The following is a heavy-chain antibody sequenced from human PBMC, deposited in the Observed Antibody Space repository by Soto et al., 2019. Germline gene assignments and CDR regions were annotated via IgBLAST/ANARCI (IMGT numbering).Heavy chain of an antibody. CDR1: GFTFSSYA. V-gene: IGHV3-23*01. CDR2: ISGSGGST. Sequence: VGSLRLSCAASGFTFSSYAMSWVRQAPGKGLEWVSAISGSGGSTYYADSVKGRFTISRDNSKNTLYLQMNSLRAEDTAVYYCAKIIAAAGSYYFDYWGQGTLVTVSS. CDR3: AKIIAAAGSYYFDY. D-gene: IGHD6-13*01. J-gene: IGHJ4*02.